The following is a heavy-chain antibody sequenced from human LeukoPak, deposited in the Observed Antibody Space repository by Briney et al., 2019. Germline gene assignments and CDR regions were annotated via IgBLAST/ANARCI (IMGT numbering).Heavy chain of an antibody. CDR3: ARAASYDFPRFDF. D-gene: IGHD3/OR15-3a*01. Sequence: SETLSLTCTVSGGSISSYYWSWLRQPPGKGLEWIGYIYYSGSTNYNPSLKSRVTISVDTSKNQFSLKLSSVTAADTAVYYCARAASYDFPRFDFWGQGTLVTVSS. CDR1: GGSISSYY. V-gene: IGHV4-59*01. J-gene: IGHJ4*02. CDR2: IYYSGST.